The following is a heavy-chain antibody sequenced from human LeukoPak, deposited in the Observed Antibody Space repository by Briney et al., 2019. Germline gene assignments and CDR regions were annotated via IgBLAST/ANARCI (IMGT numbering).Heavy chain of an antibody. Sequence: PGGSLRLSCAASGFTFSSDWMSWVRQAPGKGLEWVASIKQDGSEKYYVDSVKGRFTISRDNAKKSLFLQMNSLRAEDTAVYYCARDSGIAPAGYYHYYGMDVWGQGTTVTVSS. CDR1: GFTFSSDW. D-gene: IGHD6-13*01. V-gene: IGHV3-7*01. CDR2: IKQDGSEK. CDR3: ARDSGIAPAGYYHYYGMDV. J-gene: IGHJ6*02.